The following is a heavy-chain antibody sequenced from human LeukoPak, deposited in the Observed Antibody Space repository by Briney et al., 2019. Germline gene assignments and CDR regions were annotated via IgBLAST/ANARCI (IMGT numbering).Heavy chain of an antibody. CDR1: GFTFSSYS. Sequence: GGSLRLSCAASGFTFSSYSMNWVRQAPGKGLEWVSYISSSSSTIYYADSVKGRFTISRDNAKNSLYLQMNSLRAEDTAVYYCARKQDSSSFAEYFQHWGQGTLVTVSS. CDR3: ARKQDSSSFAEYFQH. V-gene: IGHV3-48*01. D-gene: IGHD6-6*01. CDR2: ISSSSSTI. J-gene: IGHJ1*01.